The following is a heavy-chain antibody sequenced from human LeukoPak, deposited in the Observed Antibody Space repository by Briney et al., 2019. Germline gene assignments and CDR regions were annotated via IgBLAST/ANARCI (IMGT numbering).Heavy chain of an antibody. CDR3: AGGHVDTAMVTYFDY. J-gene: IGHJ4*02. CDR1: GGSFSGYY. Sequence: PWETLSLTCAVYGGSFSGYYWGWIRQPPGKGLEWIGEINHSGSTNYNPSLKSRVTISVDTSKNQFSLKLSSVTAADTAVYYCAGGHVDTAMVTYFDYWGQGTLVTVSS. V-gene: IGHV4-34*01. D-gene: IGHD5-18*01. CDR2: INHSGST.